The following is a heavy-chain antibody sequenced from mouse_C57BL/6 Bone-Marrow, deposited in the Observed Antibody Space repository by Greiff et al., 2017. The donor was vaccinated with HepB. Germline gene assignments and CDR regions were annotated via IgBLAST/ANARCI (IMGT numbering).Heavy chain of an antibody. CDR3: ERELRGFYYAMDY. J-gene: IGHJ4*01. CDR1: GFTFSDYG. Sequence: EVKLQESGGGLVKPGGSLKLSCAASGFTFSDYGMHWVRQAPEKGLEWVAYISSGSSTIYYADTVKGRFTISRDNAKNTLFLQMTSLRSEDTAMYYCERELRGFYYAMDYWGQGTSVTVSS. V-gene: IGHV5-17*01. CDR2: ISSGSSTI. D-gene: IGHD1-1*01.